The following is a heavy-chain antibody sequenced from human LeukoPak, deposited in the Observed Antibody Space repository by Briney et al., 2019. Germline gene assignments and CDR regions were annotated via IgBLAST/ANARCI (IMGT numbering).Heavy chain of an antibody. CDR1: GGTFSSYA. CDR2: IIPIFGTA. CDR3: ARDVRDGYNGGFDY. Sequence: EASVKVSCKASGGTFSSYAISWVRQAPGQGLEWMGGIIPIFGTANYAQKFQGRVTITTDESTSTAYMELSSLRSEDTAVYYCARDVRDGYNGGFDYWGQGTLVTVSS. V-gene: IGHV1-69*05. D-gene: IGHD5-24*01. J-gene: IGHJ4*02.